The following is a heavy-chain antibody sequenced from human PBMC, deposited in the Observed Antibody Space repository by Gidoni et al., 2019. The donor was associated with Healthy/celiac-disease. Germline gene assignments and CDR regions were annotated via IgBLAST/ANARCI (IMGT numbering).Heavy chain of an antibody. Sequence: EVQLVESGGGLVQPGGSLRLSCAASGFTVSSNYMSWVRQAPGKGLEWVSVIYSGGSTYYADSVKGRFTISRDNSKNTLYLQMNSLRAEDTAVYYCARDKELYYGDYGYGFDYWGQGTLVTVSS. CDR3: ARDKELYYGDYGYGFDY. CDR2: IYSGGST. J-gene: IGHJ4*02. D-gene: IGHD4-17*01. CDR1: GFTVSSNY. V-gene: IGHV3-66*01.